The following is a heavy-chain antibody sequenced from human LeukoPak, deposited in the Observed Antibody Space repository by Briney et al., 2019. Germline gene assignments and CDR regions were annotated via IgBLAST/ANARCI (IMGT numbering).Heavy chain of an antibody. CDR1: GYTFTSYG. CDR3: ARRVAVARRDAFDI. V-gene: IGHV1-18*01. CDR2: ISSYNGNT. D-gene: IGHD6-19*01. Sequence: ASVKVSCKASGYTFTSYGISWVRQAPGQGLEWMGWISSYNGNTNYAQKLKGRVTMSTDTSTGTAYMELRSLRSDDTAVYYCARRVAVARRDAFDIWGQGPMVTVSS. J-gene: IGHJ3*02.